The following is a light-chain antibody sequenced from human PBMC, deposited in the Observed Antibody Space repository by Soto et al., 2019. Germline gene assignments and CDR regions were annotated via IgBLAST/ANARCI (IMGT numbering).Light chain of an antibody. CDR1: QSVSSSY. CDR3: QQYGSSPGT. J-gene: IGKJ1*01. V-gene: IGKV3-20*01. Sequence: IVLTLSPGALSLAAGESTTLSCRASQSVSSSYLAWYQQKPGQAPRLLIYGASSRATGIPDRFSGSGSGTDFTLACSRLEPEDFALYYCQQYGSSPGTFGRGTKVDI. CDR2: GAS.